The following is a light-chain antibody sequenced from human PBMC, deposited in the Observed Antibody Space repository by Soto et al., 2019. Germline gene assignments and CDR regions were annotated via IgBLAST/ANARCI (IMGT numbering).Light chain of an antibody. CDR3: RQYKDWPLT. J-gene: IGKJ4*01. V-gene: IGKV3-20*01. CDR2: GAS. Sequence: EIVLTQSPGTLSLSPGERATIACRASQSVTSTYLAWYQQKPGQAPGLLIYGASNRATGIPDRFSGSGAGTEFTLTIISLQSEDSAVYYCRQYKDWPLTFGGGTKVDIK. CDR1: QSVTSTY.